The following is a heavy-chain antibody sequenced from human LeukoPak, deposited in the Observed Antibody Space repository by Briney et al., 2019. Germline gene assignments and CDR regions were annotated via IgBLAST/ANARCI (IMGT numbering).Heavy chain of an antibody. V-gene: IGHV3-53*01. D-gene: IGHD1-26*01. CDR2: LYSDDTT. Sequence: GRSLRLSCAASGFTFSSYSMNWVRQAPGKGLEWVSVLYSDDTTYYADSVKGRFTISRDNSKNTLYLQMNNLRAEDTAVYYCARGGGYYAIDYWGQGTLVTVSS. CDR1: GFTFSSYS. CDR3: ARGGGYYAIDY. J-gene: IGHJ4*02.